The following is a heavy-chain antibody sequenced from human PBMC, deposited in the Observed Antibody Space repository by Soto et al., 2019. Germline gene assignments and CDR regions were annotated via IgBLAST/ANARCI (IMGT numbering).Heavy chain of an antibody. V-gene: IGHV4-39*01. CDR2: IYYSGST. D-gene: IGHD3-10*01. Sequence: PSETLSLTCTVSGGSISSSSYYWGWICQPPGKGLEWIGSIYYSGSTYYNPSLKSRVTISVDTSKNQFSLKLSSVTAADTAVYYCASQLMVRGVIIPYYFDYWGQGTLVTVSS. CDR1: GGSISSSSYY. CDR3: ASQLMVRGVIIPYYFDY. J-gene: IGHJ4*02.